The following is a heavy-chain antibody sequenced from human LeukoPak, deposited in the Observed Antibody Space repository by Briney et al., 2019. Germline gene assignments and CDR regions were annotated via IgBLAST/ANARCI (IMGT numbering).Heavy chain of an antibody. CDR1: GGSFSGYY. V-gene: IGHV4-34*01. Sequence: SETLSLTCAVYGGSFSGYYWSWIRQPPGKGLEWIGEINHSGSTNYNPSLKSRVTISVDTSKNQFSRKLSSVTAADTAVYYCASRRNYDILTGYPLYYFDYWGQGTLVTVSS. CDR3: ASRRNYDILTGYPLYYFDY. CDR2: INHSGST. J-gene: IGHJ4*02. D-gene: IGHD3-9*01.